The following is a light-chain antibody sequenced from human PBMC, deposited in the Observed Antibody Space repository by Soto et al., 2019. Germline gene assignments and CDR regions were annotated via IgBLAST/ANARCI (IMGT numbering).Light chain of an antibody. CDR3: HQYNAWPLP. CDR2: KAS. V-gene: IGKV1-5*03. J-gene: IGKJ4*01. CDR1: QSIESW. Sequence: DIQMTQSPSTLSASVGDRVTITCRASQSIESWLAWYQQKPGKAPKLLLHKASSLQSGVPSRFTGSASGTEFTLTLSSLKPHCFATYYCHQYNAWPLPLGGGTKVEIK.